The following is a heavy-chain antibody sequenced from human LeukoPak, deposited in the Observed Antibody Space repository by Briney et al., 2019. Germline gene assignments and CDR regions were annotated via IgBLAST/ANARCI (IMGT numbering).Heavy chain of an antibody. J-gene: IGHJ4*02. V-gene: IGHV4-4*07. D-gene: IGHD2-15*01. Sequence: SETLSLTCTVSGGSISSYYWSWIRQPARKGLEWIGRIYTSGSTNYNPSLKSRVTMSVDTSKNQFSLKLSSVTAADTAVYYCARGEGGSIDYYFDYWGQGTLVTVSS. CDR3: ARGEGGSIDYYFDY. CDR2: IYTSGST. CDR1: GGSISSYY.